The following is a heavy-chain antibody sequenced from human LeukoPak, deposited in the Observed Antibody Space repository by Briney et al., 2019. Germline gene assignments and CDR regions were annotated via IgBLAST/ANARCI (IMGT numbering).Heavy chain of an antibody. J-gene: IGHJ1*01. V-gene: IGHV3-74*01. CDR3: TRDGSGSRLLFEP. CDR1: GFAFCSHW. Sequence: GGSLRLSFAASGFAFCSHWMHWVRQAPGKGLVWVARIESDASNTRYADSVKGRFTISRDNANNTLYLQMNSLRAEDTAVYYCTRDGSGSRLLFEPWGQGTLVTVSS. D-gene: IGHD1-26*01. CDR2: IESDASNT.